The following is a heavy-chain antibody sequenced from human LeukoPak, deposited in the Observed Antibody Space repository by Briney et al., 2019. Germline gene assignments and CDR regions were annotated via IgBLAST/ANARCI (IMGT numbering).Heavy chain of an antibody. CDR3: AKGGRAAADRNFDL. Sequence: SGGSLRLSCVASGXTFSTSWMNWVRQAPGKGLEWVAAISYDGSNKNDADSVKGRFTISRDNSKNTLYLQMNSLRVEDTAVYYCAKGGRAAADRNFDLWGRGTLVAVSS. D-gene: IGHD6-13*01. CDR2: ISYDGSNK. CDR1: GXTFSTSW. J-gene: IGHJ2*01. V-gene: IGHV3-30*18.